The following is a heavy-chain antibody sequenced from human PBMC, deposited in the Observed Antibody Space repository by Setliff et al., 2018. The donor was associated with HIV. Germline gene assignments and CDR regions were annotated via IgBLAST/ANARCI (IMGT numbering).Heavy chain of an antibody. CDR1: GYTFTDHY. CDR3: ARNPRIAVAGTDYYYYMDV. J-gene: IGHJ6*03. D-gene: IGHD6-19*01. Sequence: ASVKVSCKASGYTFTDHYMHWVRQAPGQGLEWMGWINPKSGGTNYAQKFQGRVTMTRDTSTSTVYMELSSLRSEDTAVYYCARNPRIAVAGTDYYYYMDVWGKGTTVTVSS. V-gene: IGHV1-2*02. CDR2: INPKSGGT.